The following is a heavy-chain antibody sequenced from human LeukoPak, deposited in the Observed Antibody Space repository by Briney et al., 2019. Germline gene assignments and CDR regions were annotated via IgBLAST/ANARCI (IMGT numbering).Heavy chain of an antibody. CDR2: IIPIFGTA. CDR3: ARDKRGYAFDI. V-gene: IGHV1-69*13. Sequence: ASVKVSCKASGGTFSSYAISWVRQAPGQGLEWMGGIIPIFGTANYAQKFQGRVTITADESTSAAYMELSSLRSEDTAVYYCARDKRGYAFDIWGQGTMVTVSS. CDR1: GGTFSSYA. J-gene: IGHJ3*02. D-gene: IGHD3-16*01.